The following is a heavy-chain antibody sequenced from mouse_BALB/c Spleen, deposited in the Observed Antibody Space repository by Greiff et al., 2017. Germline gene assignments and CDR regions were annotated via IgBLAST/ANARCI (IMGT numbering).Heavy chain of an antibody. V-gene: IGHV5-12-1*01. D-gene: IGHD2-5*01. Sequence: DVQLQESGGGLVKPGGSLKLSCAASGFAFSSYDMSWVRQTPEKGLEWVAYISSGGGSTYYPDTVTGRFTISRDNAKNTLYLQMSSLKSEDTAMYYCARDSNYAMDYWGQGTSVTVSS. CDR3: ARDSNYAMDY. CDR1: GFAFSSYD. J-gene: IGHJ4*01. CDR2: ISSGGGST.